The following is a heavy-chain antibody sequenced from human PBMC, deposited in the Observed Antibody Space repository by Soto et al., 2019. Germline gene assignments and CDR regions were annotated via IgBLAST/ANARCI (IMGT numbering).Heavy chain of an antibody. Sequence: SETLSLTCTVSGGSISSSSYYWGWIRQPPGKGLEWIGSIYYSGSTYYNPSLKSRVTISVDTSKNQFSLKLSSVAAADTAVYYCARHYYYDSSGYFLDSWGQGTLVT. D-gene: IGHD3-22*01. J-gene: IGHJ4*02. CDR1: GGSISSSSYY. CDR3: ARHYYYDSSGYFLDS. V-gene: IGHV4-39*01. CDR2: IYYSGST.